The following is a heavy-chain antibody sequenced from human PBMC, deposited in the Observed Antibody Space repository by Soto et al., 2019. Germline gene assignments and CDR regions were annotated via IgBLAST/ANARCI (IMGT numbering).Heavy chain of an antibody. D-gene: IGHD2-2*01. CDR3: ARNCSIVVVATGY. V-gene: IGHV1-3*05. J-gene: IGHJ4*02. CDR1: GYTFTSYA. CDR2: INAGIGDT. Sequence: QVQLVQSGAEEKKPGASVKVSCKASGYTFTSYAMHWVRQAPGQRLEWMGWINAGIGDTEYSEKFQGRVTITRDTSGSTVYMAVSSLRYEDTAVYYCARNCSIVVVATGYWGQGTMVTVSS.